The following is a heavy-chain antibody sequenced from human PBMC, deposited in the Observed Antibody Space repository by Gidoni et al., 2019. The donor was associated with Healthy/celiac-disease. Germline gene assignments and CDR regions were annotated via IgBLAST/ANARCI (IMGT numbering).Heavy chain of an antibody. D-gene: IGHD1-1*01. CDR3: AGGDWNVAFDI. J-gene: IGHJ3*02. CDR2: IYSGGST. V-gene: IGHV3-53*01. CDR1: GFTVSSTY. Sequence: EVQLVESGGGLLQPGGSLRLSCAASGFTVSSTYLSRVRQAPGKGREWVSVIYSGGSTYYADSVKGRFTISRDNSKNTLYFQMNSLRAEDTAVYYCAGGDWNVAFDIWGQGTMVTVSS.